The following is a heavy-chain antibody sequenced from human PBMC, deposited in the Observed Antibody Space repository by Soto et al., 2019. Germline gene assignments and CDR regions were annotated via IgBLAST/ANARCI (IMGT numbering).Heavy chain of an antibody. Sequence: GASVKASSKASRYSNTSKGISWVRQDTGQGLEWMGWISAYNGNTNYAQKLQGRVTMTTDTSTSTAYMELRSLRSDDTAVYYCARGGGYSYGYDYWGQGTLVTVSS. CDR3: ARGGGYSYGYDY. CDR2: ISAYNGNT. J-gene: IGHJ4*02. V-gene: IGHV1-18*01. CDR1: RYSNTSKG. D-gene: IGHD5-18*01.